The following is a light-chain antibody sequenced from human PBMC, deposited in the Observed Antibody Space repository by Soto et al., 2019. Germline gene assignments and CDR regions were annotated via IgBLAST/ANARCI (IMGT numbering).Light chain of an antibody. CDR2: AIS. CDR1: RSVDSSY. J-gene: IGKJ3*01. CDR3: QQYGTSPFT. Sequence: EIVLTQSPGTLSLSPGERATLSCRASRSVDSSYLAWYQQKPGQAPRLLIYAISTRATGVPDRFSGSGSGADFTLTISRLEPEDFAVYLCQQYGTSPFTFGPGTKVDIK. V-gene: IGKV3-20*01.